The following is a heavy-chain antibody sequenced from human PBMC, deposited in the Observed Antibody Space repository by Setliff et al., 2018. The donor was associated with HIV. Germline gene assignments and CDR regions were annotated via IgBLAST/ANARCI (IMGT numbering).Heavy chain of an antibody. CDR3: SRGHYSTLG. CDR1: GFSFSNSW. V-gene: IGHV3-7*01. Sequence: LRLSCVASGFSFSNSWMNWVRQAPGKGLEWVATIKPDGRDQYYVDSVKGRFTIFRDNIKDTLYLQMSSLRDEDTAVYYCSRGHYSTLGWGQGNLVTVSS. J-gene: IGHJ4*02. D-gene: IGHD2-21*01. CDR2: IKPDGRDQ.